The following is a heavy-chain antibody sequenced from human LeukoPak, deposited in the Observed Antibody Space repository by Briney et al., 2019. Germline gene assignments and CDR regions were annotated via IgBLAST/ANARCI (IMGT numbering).Heavy chain of an antibody. CDR3: ASLSYSSSWYGLDY. CDR2: IYTSGTT. D-gene: IGHD6-13*01. V-gene: IGHV4-61*02. Sequence: SETLSLTCTVSGGSVRRGNYYWTWIRQPAGSGLEWIGRIYTSGTTDYNPSLRTRVTISVDASRNQFSLNLSSVTAADTAVYYCASLSYSSSWYGLDYWGQGTLVTVSS. CDR1: GGSVRRGNYY. J-gene: IGHJ4*02.